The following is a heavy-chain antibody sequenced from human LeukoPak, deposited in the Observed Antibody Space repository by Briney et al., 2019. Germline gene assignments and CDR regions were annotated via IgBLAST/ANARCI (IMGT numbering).Heavy chain of an antibody. V-gene: IGHV4-34*01. CDR2: INHSGST. CDR3: ARHFLWVGYGSGSYYRPNNWFDP. CDR1: GGSFSGYY. Sequence: ASETLSLTCAVYGGSFSGYYWSWIRQPPGKGLEWIGEINHSGSTNYNPSLKSRVTILVDTSKNQFSLKLSSVTAADTAVYYCARHFLWVGYGSGSYYRPNNWFDPWGQGTLVTVSS. D-gene: IGHD3-10*01. J-gene: IGHJ5*02.